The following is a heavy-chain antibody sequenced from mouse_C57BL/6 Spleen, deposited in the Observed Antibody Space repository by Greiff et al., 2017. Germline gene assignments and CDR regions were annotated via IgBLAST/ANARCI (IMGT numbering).Heavy chain of an antibody. D-gene: IGHD1-1*02. CDR1: GYTFTSYG. CDR3: ARYGGSNYAMDY. V-gene: IGHV1-81*01. CDR2: IYPRSGNT. J-gene: IGHJ4*01. Sequence: QVQLQQSGAELARPGASVKLSCKASGYTFTSYGISWVKQRTGQGLEWIGEIYPRSGNTYYNEKFKGKATLTADKSSSTAYMALRSLTSEDSAVYFCARYGGSNYAMDYWGQGTSVTVSS.